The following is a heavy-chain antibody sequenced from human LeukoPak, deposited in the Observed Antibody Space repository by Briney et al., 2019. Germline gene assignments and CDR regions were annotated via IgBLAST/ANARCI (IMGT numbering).Heavy chain of an antibody. Sequence: PSETLSLTCAVYGGSFSGYYWSWIRQPPGKGLEWIGEINHSGSTNYDPSLKSRVTISVDTSKNQFSVKLSSVTAADTAVYYCARVDSSGSEAFDIWGQGTMVTVSS. CDR1: GGSFSGYY. CDR2: INHSGST. J-gene: IGHJ3*02. V-gene: IGHV4-34*01. D-gene: IGHD3-22*01. CDR3: ARVDSSGSEAFDI.